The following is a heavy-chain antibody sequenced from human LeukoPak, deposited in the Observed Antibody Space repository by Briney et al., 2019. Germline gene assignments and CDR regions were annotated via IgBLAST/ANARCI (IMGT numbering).Heavy chain of an antibody. CDR2: IYHSGST. D-gene: IGHD1-26*01. CDR3: ARGVGATRILFDY. CDR1: GGSISSSSYY. J-gene: IGHJ4*02. V-gene: IGHV4-30-2*01. Sequence: EASETLSLTCTVSGGSISSSSYYWSWIRQPPGKGLEWIGYIYHSGSTYYNPSLKSRVTISVDRSKNQFSLKLSSVTAADTAVYYCARGVGATRILFDYWGQGTLVTVSS.